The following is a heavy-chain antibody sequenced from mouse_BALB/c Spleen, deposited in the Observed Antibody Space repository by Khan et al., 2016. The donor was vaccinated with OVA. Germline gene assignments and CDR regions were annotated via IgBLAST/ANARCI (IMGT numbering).Heavy chain of an antibody. D-gene: IGHD2-14*01. Sequence: QMQLEESGAELARPGASVKMSCKASGYTFTSYTIHWIKQRPGQGLEWIGYINPSSGYTNYNQKFKDKATLTADKSSTTAYMQLSSLTSDDSAVYYCARDGAYYRNDGWFAYWGQGTLVTVSA. V-gene: IGHV1-4*01. J-gene: IGHJ3*01. CDR1: GYTFTSYT. CDR2: INPSSGYT. CDR3: ARDGAYYRNDGWFAY.